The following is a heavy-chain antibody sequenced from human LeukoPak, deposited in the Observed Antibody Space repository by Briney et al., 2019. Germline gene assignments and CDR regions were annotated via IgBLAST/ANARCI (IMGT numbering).Heavy chain of an antibody. CDR2: INPNSGGT. D-gene: IGHD6-19*01. Sequence: GASVKVSCKASGYTLTGYYMHWVRQAPGQGLEWMGWINPNSGGTNYAQKFQGWVTMTRDTSISTAYMELSRLRSDDTAVYYCARVRSGWYGAFDIWGQGTMVTVSS. CDR3: ARVRSGWYGAFDI. V-gene: IGHV1-2*04. CDR1: GYTLTGYY. J-gene: IGHJ3*02.